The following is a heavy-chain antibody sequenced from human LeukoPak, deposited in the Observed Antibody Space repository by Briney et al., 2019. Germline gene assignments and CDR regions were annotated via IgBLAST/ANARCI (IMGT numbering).Heavy chain of an antibody. Sequence: GGSLRLSCAASGFTFSDYYMSWIRQAPGKGLEWVSYISSSGSTIYYADSVKGRFTISSDNAKNSLYLQMNSLRAEDTAVYYCARDFSSSQTIRWNYFDYWGQGTLVTVSS. J-gene: IGHJ4*02. V-gene: IGHV3-11*01. CDR1: GFTFSDYY. CDR3: ARDFSSSQTIRWNYFDY. CDR2: ISSSGSTI. D-gene: IGHD6-13*01.